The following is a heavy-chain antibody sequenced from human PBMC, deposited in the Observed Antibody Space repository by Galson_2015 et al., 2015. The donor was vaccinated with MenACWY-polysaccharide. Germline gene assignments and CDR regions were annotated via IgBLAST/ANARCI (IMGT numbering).Heavy chain of an antibody. Sequence: PALVNPTQPLTLPCTFSGFSLSTTGMRVSWIRQPPGKALEWLARIDWNDGKFYSTSLKTRLTISKDTSKNQVVLTMSNMDPVDTATYYCTRTAAAGQGYFDYWGQGTQVTVSS. V-gene: IGHV2-70*04. CDR3: TRTAAAGQGYFDY. CDR2: IDWNDGK. D-gene: IGHD6-13*01. CDR1: GFSLSTTGMR. J-gene: IGHJ4*03.